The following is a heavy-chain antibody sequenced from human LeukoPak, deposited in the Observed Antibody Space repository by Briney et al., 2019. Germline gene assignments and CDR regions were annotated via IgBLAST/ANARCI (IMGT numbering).Heavy chain of an antibody. CDR3: AKTTIIVVPAAGVDY. D-gene: IGHD2-2*01. CDR2: IRYDGSNK. J-gene: IGHJ4*02. CDR1: GFTFSSYG. V-gene: IGHV3-30*02. Sequence: GGSLRLSCAASGFTFSSYGMHWVRQAPGKGLEWVAFIRYDGSNKYYADSVKGRFTISRDNSKNTLYLQMNSLRAEDTAVYYCAKTTIIVVPAAGVDYWGQGTLVTVSS.